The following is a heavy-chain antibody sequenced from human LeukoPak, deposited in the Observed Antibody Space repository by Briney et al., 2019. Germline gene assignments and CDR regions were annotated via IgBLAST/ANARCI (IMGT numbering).Heavy chain of an antibody. V-gene: IGHV3-30-3*01. Sequence: GGSLRLSCAASGFTFSSYAIHWVRQAPGKGLEWVAVTSYHGSNKYYADSVKGRFTISRDNSKNTLYLQMNSLRAEDTAVYYCAKDFIEWEPFDYWGQGTLVTVSS. J-gene: IGHJ4*02. CDR1: GFTFSSYA. CDR2: TSYHGSNK. D-gene: IGHD1-26*01. CDR3: AKDFIEWEPFDY.